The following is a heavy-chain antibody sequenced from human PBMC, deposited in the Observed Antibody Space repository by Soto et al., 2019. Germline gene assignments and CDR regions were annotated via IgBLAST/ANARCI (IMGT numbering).Heavy chain of an antibody. D-gene: IGHD6-13*01. CDR1: GFTFSSYA. Sequence: QVQLVESGGGVVQPGRSLRLSCAASGFTFSSYAMHWVRQAPGQGLEWVEVISYDGSKKYYADTVKGRFTISRDNSKNPLYLQMNSLRAEYTSVYYCAREARLAAAIDCLGQRTLVTVSS. V-gene: IGHV3-30-3*01. CDR3: AREARLAAAIDC. J-gene: IGHJ4*02. CDR2: ISYDGSKK.